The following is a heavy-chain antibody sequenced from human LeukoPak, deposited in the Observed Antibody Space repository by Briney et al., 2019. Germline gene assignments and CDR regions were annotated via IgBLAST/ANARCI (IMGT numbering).Heavy chain of an antibody. CDR2: TRNKANSYTT. CDR1: GFTFSDHY. CDR3: ARVRARYYYDSTSLFY. V-gene: IGHV3-72*01. Sequence: GSLRLSCAASGFTFSDHYMDWVRQAPGKGLEWVGRTRNKANSYTTEYAASVKGRFTISRDDSKNSLYLQMNSLKTEDTAVYYCARVRARYYYDSTSLFYWGQGTLVTVSS. D-gene: IGHD3-22*01. J-gene: IGHJ4*02.